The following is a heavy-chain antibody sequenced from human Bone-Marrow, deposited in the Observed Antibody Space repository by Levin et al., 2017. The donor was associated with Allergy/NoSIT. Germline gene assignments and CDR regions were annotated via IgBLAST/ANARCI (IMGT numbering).Heavy chain of an antibody. D-gene: IGHD2-2*01. V-gene: IGHV4-39*02. CDR2: IYYSGST. Sequence: SETLSLTCTVSGGSIYTGLYYWAWIRQPPGKGLEYIGNIYYSGSTNYNPSLKSRVTMSVDTSNNQFSLKLSSMTAEDTAVYYCATDACSTSCSYGNWGQGTLVTVSS. CDR1: GGSIYTGLYY. CDR3: ATDACSTSCSYGN. J-gene: IGHJ4*02.